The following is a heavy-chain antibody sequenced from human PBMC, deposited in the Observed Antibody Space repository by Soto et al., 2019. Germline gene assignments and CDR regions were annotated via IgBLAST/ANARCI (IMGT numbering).Heavy chain of an antibody. CDR3: ARQRNGLFDP. CDR2: IYYSGST. CDR1: GGSISSYY. J-gene: IGHJ5*02. Sequence: SETLSLTCTVSGGSISSYYWSWIRQPPGKGLEWIGYIYYSGSTNYNPSLKSRVTISVDTSKNQFSLKLSSVTAADTAVYYCARQRNGLFDPWGQGTLVTVSS. D-gene: IGHD1-1*01. V-gene: IGHV4-59*08.